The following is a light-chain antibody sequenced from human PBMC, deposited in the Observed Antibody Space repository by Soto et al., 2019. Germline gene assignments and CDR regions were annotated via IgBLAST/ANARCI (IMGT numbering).Light chain of an antibody. CDR1: SSNIGNDF. CDR2: ENN. CDR3: GAWDTSLSGGV. Sequence: QSVLTQPPSVSAAPGQKVTISCSGSSSNIGNDFVSWYQQLPGTAPKLLIYENNKRPSGIPDRFSGSKSATSATLGITGLKTGDEADYYCGAWDTSLSGGVFGGGTKLTVL. J-gene: IGLJ3*02. V-gene: IGLV1-51*02.